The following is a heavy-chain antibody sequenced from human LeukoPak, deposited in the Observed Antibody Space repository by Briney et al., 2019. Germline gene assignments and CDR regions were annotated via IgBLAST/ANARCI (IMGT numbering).Heavy chain of an antibody. J-gene: IGHJ4*02. D-gene: IGHD6-25*01. CDR3: ARVRSAAATNAFDY. V-gene: IGHV5-51*01. CDR2: IYPGDSDT. Sequence: GESLKISCKGSGYSFTTHWIGWVRQMPGKGLEWMGIIYPGDSDTRYRPPFQGQVTISADKSITTAYLQWSSLKASDTAMYYCARVRSAAATNAFDYCGQGTLVTVSS. CDR1: GYSFTTHW.